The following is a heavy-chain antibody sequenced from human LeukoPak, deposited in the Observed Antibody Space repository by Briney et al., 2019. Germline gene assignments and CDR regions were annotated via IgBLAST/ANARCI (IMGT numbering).Heavy chain of an antibody. CDR3: ARDGPGDQGLDC. CDR1: GDSVSNNGAA. J-gene: IGHJ4*02. Sequence: SQTPSLTFAISGDSVSNNGAAWNWIRQSPSRGLEWLGRTYHRSRYYTDYAESVKSRITINPDTSKNQYSLQLKSVTPEDTAVYYCARDGPGDQGLDCWGQGTLVTVSS. CDR2: TYHRSRYYT. V-gene: IGHV6-1*01. D-gene: IGHD3-10*01.